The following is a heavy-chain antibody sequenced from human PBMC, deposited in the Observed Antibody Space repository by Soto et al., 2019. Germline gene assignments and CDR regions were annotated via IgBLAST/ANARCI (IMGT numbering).Heavy chain of an antibody. V-gene: IGHV3-30*18. CDR2: ITYDGSNK. J-gene: IGHJ4*02. CDR3: AKDRVGGTFYTPLGF. CDR1: GFNFDNYG. D-gene: IGHD1-7*01. Sequence: PGGSLRLSCQASGFNFDNYGMHWVRQAPGKGLEWVAVITYDGSNKYYADSVKGRFTISRDNSKNTLSLHLNTLKPEDTAVYHCAKDRVGGTFYTPLGFWGQGTLVTVPQ.